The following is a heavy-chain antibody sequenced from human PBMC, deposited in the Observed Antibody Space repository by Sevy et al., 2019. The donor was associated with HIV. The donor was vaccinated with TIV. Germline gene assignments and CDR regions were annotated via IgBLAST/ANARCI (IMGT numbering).Heavy chain of an antibody. CDR3: ARGQYSSSGSCDSHFDY. Sequence: GGSLRLSCAASGFTFSKYGMHWVRQAPGKGLEWVAIIWYDGSDKYYADSVKGRFTISRDSSKNTLYLQMNSLRVEDSAVYYCARGQYSSSGSCDSHFDYWGEGTLVAVSS. J-gene: IGHJ4*02. CDR2: IWYDGSDK. CDR1: GFTFSKYG. V-gene: IGHV3-33*01. D-gene: IGHD2-15*01.